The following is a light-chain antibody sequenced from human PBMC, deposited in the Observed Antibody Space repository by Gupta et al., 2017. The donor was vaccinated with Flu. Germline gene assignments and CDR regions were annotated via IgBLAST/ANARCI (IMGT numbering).Light chain of an antibody. CDR3: AAWDDSLSGGV. CDR1: SSNIGSNY. Sequence: SVLNQPPSASRTPGQRVTISCSGSSSNIGSNYVYWYQQLPGTAPKLLIYRNNQRPSRVPDRFSGSKSVTSAALAISGLRSEDEADHYCAAWDDSLSGGVFGGGTKLTVL. J-gene: IGLJ2*01. V-gene: IGLV1-47*01. CDR2: RNN.